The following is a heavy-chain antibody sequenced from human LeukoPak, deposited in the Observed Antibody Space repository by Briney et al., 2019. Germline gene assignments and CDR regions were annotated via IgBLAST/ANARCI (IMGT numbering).Heavy chain of an antibody. D-gene: IGHD3-22*01. Sequence: ASVKVSCKASGYTCTSYGLSWVRQAPGQGLEWMGWISAYNGNTNYAQKLQGRVTMTRDTSTSTVYMELSSLRSEDTAVYYCARAQNSRVINYYDSSGYYFDYWGQGTLVTVSS. CDR1: GYTCTSYG. V-gene: IGHV1-18*01. CDR3: ARAQNSRVINYYDSSGYYFDY. CDR2: ISAYNGNT. J-gene: IGHJ4*02.